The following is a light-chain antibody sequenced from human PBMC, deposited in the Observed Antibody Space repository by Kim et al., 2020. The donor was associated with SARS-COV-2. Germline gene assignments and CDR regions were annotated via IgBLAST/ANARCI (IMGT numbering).Light chain of an antibody. Sequence: QSVLTQPPSASGTPGQRVTISCSGSSSNIGGNTVNWYQQLPGTAPKPLIYNNDQRPSGVPERFSGSKSVTSASLAIGGLQSEDEAHYYCAAWDDSLNRVVFGGGTQLTVL. J-gene: IGLJ2*01. CDR3: AAWDDSLNRVV. V-gene: IGLV1-44*01. CDR1: SSNIGGNT. CDR2: NND.